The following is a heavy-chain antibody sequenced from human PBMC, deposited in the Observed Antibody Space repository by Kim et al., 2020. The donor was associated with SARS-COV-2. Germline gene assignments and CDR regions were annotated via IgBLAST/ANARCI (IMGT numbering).Heavy chain of an antibody. CDR3: GRQDVPMGATGFHWFDP. Sequence: GESLKISCKGSGYSFTSYWIGWVRQMPGKGLEWMGIIYPGDSDTRYSPSFQGQVTISADKSISTAYLQWSSLKASDTAMYYCGRQDVPMGATGFHWFDPWGQGTLGTLSS. CDR2: IYPGDSDT. V-gene: IGHV5-51*01. J-gene: IGHJ5*02. D-gene: IGHD1-26*01. CDR1: GYSFTSYW.